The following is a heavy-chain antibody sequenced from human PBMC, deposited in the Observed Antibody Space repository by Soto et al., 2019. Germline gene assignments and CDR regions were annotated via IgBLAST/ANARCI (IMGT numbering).Heavy chain of an antibody. V-gene: IGHV3-66*01. Sequence: EVQLVESGGGLVQPGGSLRLSCAASGFTVSSNYMSWVRQAPGKGLEWVSVIYSGGSTYYADSVKGRFTISRDNSKNTLYLQMNSLRAEDTAVYYCARGSHGSSTRRAEYFQHWGQGTLVTVSS. CDR1: GFTVSSNY. CDR2: IYSGGST. CDR3: ARGSHGSSTRRAEYFQH. J-gene: IGHJ1*01. D-gene: IGHD2-2*01.